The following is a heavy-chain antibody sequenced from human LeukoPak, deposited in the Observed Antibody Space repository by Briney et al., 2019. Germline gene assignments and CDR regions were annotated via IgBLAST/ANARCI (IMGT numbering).Heavy chain of an antibody. J-gene: IGHJ4*02. D-gene: IGHD1-26*01. CDR1: GFTFSSYS. CDR3: ARFCVGATCFDY. CDR2: ISSSSSYI. V-gene: IGHV3-21*01. Sequence: GGSLRLSCAASGFTFSSYSMNWVRQAPGKGLEWVSSISSSSSYIYYADSVKGRFTISRDNAKNSLYLQMNSLRAEDTAVYYCARFCVGATCFDYWGQGTLATVSS.